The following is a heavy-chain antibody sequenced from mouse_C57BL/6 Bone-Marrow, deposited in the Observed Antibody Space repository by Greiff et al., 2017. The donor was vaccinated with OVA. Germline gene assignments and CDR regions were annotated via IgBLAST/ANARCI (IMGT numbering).Heavy chain of an antibody. V-gene: IGHV14-4*01. CDR3: TTRHGDY. J-gene: IGHJ2*01. CDR1: GFTIKDDY. CDR2: IDPENGDT. Sequence: VQLQQSGAELVRPGASVKLSCTASGFTIKDDYMHWVKQRPEQGLEWIGWIDPENGDTEYASKFQGKATITADTSSNTAYLQLSSLTSEDTAVYYCTTRHGDYWGQGTTLTVSS.